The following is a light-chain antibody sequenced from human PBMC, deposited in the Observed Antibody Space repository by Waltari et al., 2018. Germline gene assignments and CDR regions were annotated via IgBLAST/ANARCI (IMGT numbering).Light chain of an antibody. J-gene: IGLJ1*01. CDR3: QAWDSSAAGV. Sequence: SYELTQPPSVSVSPGQTATISCSGDKLGDQYACWYQQKPGQSPVLVIYQDNRRPSGIPERFSGSNSGNTATLTISGTQAMDEADYYCQAWDSSAAGVFGTGTKVTVL. CDR1: KLGDQY. V-gene: IGLV3-1*01. CDR2: QDN.